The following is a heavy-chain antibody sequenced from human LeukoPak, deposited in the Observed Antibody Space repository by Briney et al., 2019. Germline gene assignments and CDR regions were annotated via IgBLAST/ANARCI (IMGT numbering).Heavy chain of an antibody. CDR1: VGSISSGDYY. V-gene: IGHV4-30-4*01. Sequence: SETLSLTCTVSVGSISSGDYYWSWIRQPPGKGLEWIGYIYYSGSTYYNPSLKSRVTISVDTSKNQFSLKLSSVTAADTAVYYCARDLSLGVVTTYGMDVWGQGTTVTVSS. J-gene: IGHJ6*02. CDR3: ARDLSLGVVTTYGMDV. CDR2: IYYSGST. D-gene: IGHD3-3*01.